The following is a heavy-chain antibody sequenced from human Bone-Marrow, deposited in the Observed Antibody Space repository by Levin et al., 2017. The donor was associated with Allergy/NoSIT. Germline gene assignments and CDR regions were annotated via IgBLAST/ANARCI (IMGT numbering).Heavy chain of an antibody. V-gene: IGHV4-34*01. CDR2: INHSGST. J-gene: IGHJ4*02. Sequence: SETLSLTCAVYGGSFSGYYWSWIRQPPGKGLEWIGEINHSGSTNYNPSLKSRVTISVDTSKNQFSLKLSSVTAADTAVYYCARGHRGNLRFFYRWGQGTLVTVSS. D-gene: IGHD5-12*01. CDR1: GGSFSGYY. CDR3: ARGHRGNLRFFYR.